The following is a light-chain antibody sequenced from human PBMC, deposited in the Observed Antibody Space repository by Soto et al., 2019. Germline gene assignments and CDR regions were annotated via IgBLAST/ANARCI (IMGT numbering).Light chain of an antibody. Sequence: QSVLTQPPSVSGSPGQSVAISCTGTSSDVGGSNGVSWYQQPPGTAPKLMIYDVSNRPSGVPDRFSGSKSVNTASLTISGLQAEDEGDYYCCSYTSSSTYVFGTGTKVTVL. CDR3: CSYTSSSTYV. CDR1: SSDVGGSNG. V-gene: IGLV2-18*02. CDR2: DVS. J-gene: IGLJ1*01.